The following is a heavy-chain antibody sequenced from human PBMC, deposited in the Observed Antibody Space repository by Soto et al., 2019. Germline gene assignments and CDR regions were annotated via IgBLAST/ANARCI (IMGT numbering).Heavy chain of an antibody. CDR3: AKGYCSGGSCYIPY. D-gene: IGHD2-15*01. V-gene: IGHV3-30*18. Sequence: VGSLRLSCAASGFTFSSYGMHWVRQAPGKGLEWVAVISYDGSNKYYADSVKGRFTISRDNSKNTLYLQMNSLRAEDTAVYYCAKGYCSGGSCYIPYWGQGTLVTVSS. CDR1: GFTFSSYG. CDR2: ISYDGSNK. J-gene: IGHJ4*02.